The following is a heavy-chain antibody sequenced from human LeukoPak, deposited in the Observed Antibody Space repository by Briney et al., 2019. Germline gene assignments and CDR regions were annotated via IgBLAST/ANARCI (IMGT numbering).Heavy chain of an antibody. J-gene: IGHJ4*02. D-gene: IGHD1-14*01. CDR3: TRISIKEPKDS. CDR2: INEDGSAK. Sequence: PGGSLRLSCVASGFSFASSWMSWIRQAPGKGLEWVANINEDGSAKYYVDSVKGRFTIYRDHTKNSVFLQINSLRDEDTAVFYCTRISIKEPKDSWGQRTLVTVSS. CDR1: GFSFASSW. V-gene: IGHV3-7*01.